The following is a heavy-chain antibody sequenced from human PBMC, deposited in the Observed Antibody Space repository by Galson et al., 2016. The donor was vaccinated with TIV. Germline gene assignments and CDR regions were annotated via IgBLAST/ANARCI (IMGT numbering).Heavy chain of an antibody. J-gene: IGHJ3*01. CDR2: FDPQNGEP. CDR1: GYTLNELS. CDR3: VIGGLGGGFDL. Sequence: SVKVSCKVSGYTLNELSMHWVRQAPGKGLEWMGVFDPQNGEPICAQSFQDKVAMTEDTSTDTRYMELTNLRSEDSAVYYCVIGGLGGGFDLWGQGTMVTVSS. V-gene: IGHV1-24*01. D-gene: IGHD3-16*01.